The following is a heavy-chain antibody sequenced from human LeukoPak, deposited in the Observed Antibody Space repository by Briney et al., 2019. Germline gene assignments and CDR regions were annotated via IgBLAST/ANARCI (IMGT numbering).Heavy chain of an antibody. CDR3: TSRVGFGGVVPAAMPGYYYYGMDV. D-gene: IGHD2-2*01. CDR1: GFTFGDYA. V-gene: IGHV3-49*04. Sequence: GGSLTLSCTASGFTFGDYAMSWVRQAPGKGLEWVGFIRSKAYGGTTEYAASEKGRFNISRDDSKRIAYLQMNSLKTEDTAVYYCTSRVGFGGVVPAAMPGYYYYGMDVWGQGTTVTVCS. J-gene: IGHJ6*02. CDR2: IRSKAYGGTT.